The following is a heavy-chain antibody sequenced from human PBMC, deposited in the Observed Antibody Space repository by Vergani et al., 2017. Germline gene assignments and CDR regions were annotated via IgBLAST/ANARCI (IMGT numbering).Heavy chain of an antibody. V-gene: IGHV3-21*02. J-gene: IGHJ4*02. CDR2: ISGRSSYV. Sequence: EVQVVQSGGGLVKPGGSLRLSCETSGFIFSDYNLNWVRQAPGSGLEWVASISGRSSYVNYAVSVKGRFTISRDNSKNTLYLQMNNVRPEDTAVYYCARDGRYYDILTGYSKSPLVFDYWGQGTLVTVSS. CDR3: ARDGRYYDILTGYSKSPLVFDY. D-gene: IGHD3-9*01. CDR1: GFIFSDYN.